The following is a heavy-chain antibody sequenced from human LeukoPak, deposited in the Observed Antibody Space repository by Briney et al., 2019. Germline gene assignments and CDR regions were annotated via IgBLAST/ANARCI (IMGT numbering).Heavy chain of an antibody. CDR2: IKSKTHRGTT. V-gene: IGHV3-15*01. Sequence: GGSLRLSRAASGFTHSHAWMGWVPQASAKGLEWGGRIKSKTHRGTTDYAAPVRGRFTISRDDSKSTLYLQMNGLKTEDTAIYYCSTEFGSGTNDYFDYWGQGTQVIVSA. D-gene: IGHD3-10*01. J-gene: IGHJ4*02. CDR3: STEFGSGTNDYFDY. CDR1: GFTHSHAW.